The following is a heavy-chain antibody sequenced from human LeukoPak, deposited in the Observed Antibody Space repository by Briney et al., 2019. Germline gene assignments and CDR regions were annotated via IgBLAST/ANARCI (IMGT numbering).Heavy chain of an antibody. D-gene: IGHD2-15*01. CDR3: AREGRGYCSGGSCYRGFYYYYYMDV. Sequence: SQTLSLTCTVSGGSISSGNYYWSWIRQPAGKGLEWIGRIYTSGSTNYNPSLKSRVTISVDTSKNQFSLKLSSVTAADTDVYYCAREGRGYCSGGSCYRGFYYYYYMDVWGKGTTVTVSS. V-gene: IGHV4-61*02. CDR1: GGSISSGNYY. J-gene: IGHJ6*03. CDR2: IYTSGST.